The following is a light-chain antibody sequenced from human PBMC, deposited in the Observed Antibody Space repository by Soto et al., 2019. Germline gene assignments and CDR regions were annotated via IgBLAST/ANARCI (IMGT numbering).Light chain of an antibody. CDR1: QSIGSS. CDR3: QQYNGYSRT. CDR2: DAS. Sequence: IQMTQSRSTLSASVGDRVTITCRASQSIGSSLAWYQQKPGKAPNLLISDASSLERGVPSRFSGSGSGTEFTLTIRSLQPDDFATYYCQQYNGYSRTFGQGTKV. V-gene: IGKV1-5*01. J-gene: IGKJ1*01.